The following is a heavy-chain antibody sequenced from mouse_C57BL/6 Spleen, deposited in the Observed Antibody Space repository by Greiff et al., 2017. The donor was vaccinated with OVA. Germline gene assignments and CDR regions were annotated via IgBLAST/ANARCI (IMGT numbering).Heavy chain of an antibody. V-gene: IGHV1-4*01. CDR3: ARDVIYYGNYEAMDY. CDR1: GYTFTSYT. J-gene: IGHJ4*01. CDR2: VNPSSGYT. Sequence: QVQLQQSGAELARPGASVKMSCKASGYTFTSYTMHWVKQRPGQGLEWIGYVNPSSGYTKYNQKFKDKATLTADKSSSTAYMQLSSLTSEDSAVYYCARDVIYYGNYEAMDYWGQGTSVTVSS. D-gene: IGHD2-1*01.